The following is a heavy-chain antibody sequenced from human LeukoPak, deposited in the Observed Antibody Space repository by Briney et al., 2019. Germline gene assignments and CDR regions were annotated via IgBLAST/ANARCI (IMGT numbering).Heavy chain of an antibody. D-gene: IGHD1-7*01. J-gene: IGHJ4*02. CDR2: IVPSDSYT. Sequence: GESLKISCKGSGYSFTTYWISWVRQMPGKGLEWMGKIVPSDSYTNYSPSFQGHDTIAVDKSIRTAYLQWSSLKASDTAMHYCARRLGTTEDFDYWGQGTLVTVSS. CDR3: ARRLGTTEDFDY. V-gene: IGHV5-10-1*01. CDR1: GYSFTTYW.